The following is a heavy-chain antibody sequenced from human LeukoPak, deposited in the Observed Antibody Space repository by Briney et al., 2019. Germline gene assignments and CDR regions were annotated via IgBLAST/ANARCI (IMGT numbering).Heavy chain of an antibody. V-gene: IGHV3-30*02. D-gene: IGHD2-15*01. J-gene: IGHJ6*03. Sequence: GGSLRLSCAASGFSFSGYGMHWVRQAPGKGLGWVAFIRYDGSNEYYADSVKGRFTISRDNSKNTLSLQMNGLRVEDTAVYYCAKVMPPGRIRFYSYYMDVWGKGTTVTVS. CDR2: IRYDGSNE. CDR3: AKVMPPGRIRFYSYYMDV. CDR1: GFSFSGYG.